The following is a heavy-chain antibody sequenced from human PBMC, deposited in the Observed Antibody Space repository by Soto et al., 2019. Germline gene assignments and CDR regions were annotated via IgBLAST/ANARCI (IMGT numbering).Heavy chain of an antibody. CDR3: ARANTDYNEGYYYYGMDV. CDR2: TYYRSKWYN. V-gene: IGHV6-1*01. D-gene: IGHD4-4*01. Sequence: SQTLSLTCAISGDSVSSNSAAWNWIRQPPSRGLEWLGRTYYRSKWYNDYAVSVKSRITINPDTSKNQFSLQLNSVTPEDTAVYYCARANTDYNEGYYYYGMDVWGQGTTVTVSS. J-gene: IGHJ6*02. CDR1: GDSVSSNSAA.